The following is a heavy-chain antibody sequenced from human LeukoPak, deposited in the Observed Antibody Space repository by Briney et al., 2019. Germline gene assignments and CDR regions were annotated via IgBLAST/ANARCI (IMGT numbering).Heavy chain of an antibody. J-gene: IGHJ6*04. CDR1: GYTFTSYY. V-gene: IGHV1-46*01. Sequence: GASVKVSCKASGYTFTSYYMRWVRQAPGQGLEWMGIINPSGGSTSYAQKFQGRVTMTRDTSTSTVYMELSSLRSEDTAVYYCTAVGAPPSDYYGMDVWGKGTTVTVSS. D-gene: IGHD6-19*01. CDR3: TAVGAPPSDYYGMDV. CDR2: INPSGGST.